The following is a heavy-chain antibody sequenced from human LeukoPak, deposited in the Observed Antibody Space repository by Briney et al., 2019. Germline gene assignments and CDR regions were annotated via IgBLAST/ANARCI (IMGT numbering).Heavy chain of an antibody. V-gene: IGHV1-8*01. Sequence: ASVKVSCKASGYTFTSYDINWVRQATGQGLEWMGWMNPNSGNTGYAQKFQGRVTMTRNTSISTAYMALSSLRSEDTAVYYCARARGVRRFLSGWTGKNNWFDPWGQGTLVTVSS. CDR2: MNPNSGNT. D-gene: IGHD6-19*01. J-gene: IGHJ5*02. CDR1: GYTFTSYD. CDR3: ARARGVRRFLSGWTGKNNWFDP.